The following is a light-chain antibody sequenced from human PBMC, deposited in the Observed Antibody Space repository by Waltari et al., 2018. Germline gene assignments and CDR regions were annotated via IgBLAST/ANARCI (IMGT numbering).Light chain of an antibody. Sequence: TCRASEDIRNDLGLYQQKPGKAPRLLIFAASILQSGVPSRFSGSGSGTDFTLTISSLQPEDFATYFCLQDYIFPLTFGGGTTVEI. V-gene: IGKV1-6*01. CDR3: LQDYIFPLT. CDR2: AAS. J-gene: IGKJ4*01. CDR1: EDIRND.